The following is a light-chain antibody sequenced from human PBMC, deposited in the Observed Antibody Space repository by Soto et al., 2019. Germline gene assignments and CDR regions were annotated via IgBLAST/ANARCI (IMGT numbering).Light chain of an antibody. CDR2: DAS. Sequence: DTVLTQSPGTLSLSPGEGATLSCRASQSVGTYLAWYQQKPGQAPRLLIYDASNRATGIAPRFRGSGSGTDFTLTISSVEPEDVAVYYCQHSGNSHGTFGQGTKVEIK. J-gene: IGKJ1*01. V-gene: IGKV3-11*01. CDR3: QHSGNSHGT. CDR1: QSVGTY.